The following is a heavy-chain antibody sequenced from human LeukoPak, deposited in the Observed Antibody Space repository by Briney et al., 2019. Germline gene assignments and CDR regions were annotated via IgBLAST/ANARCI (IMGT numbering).Heavy chain of an antibody. J-gene: IGHJ4*02. CDR2: VYPGDSDT. CDR1: GYTFSNYW. D-gene: IGHD6-13*01. Sequence: GESLKISCEASGYTFSNYWIGWVRQVPGQGLGWAGFVYPGDSDTRYSPSFQGQVTVSADKSVNTAYLHWRSLKASDTAIYFCARHAHLTISAAGSEIDHWGQGALVTVSS. CDR3: ARHAHLTISAAGSEIDH. V-gene: IGHV5-51*01.